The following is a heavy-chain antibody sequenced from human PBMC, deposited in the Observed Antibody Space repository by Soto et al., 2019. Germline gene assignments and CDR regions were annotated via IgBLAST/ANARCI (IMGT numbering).Heavy chain of an antibody. V-gene: IGHV1-58*01. J-gene: IGHJ4*02. CDR2: IVVGSGNT. CDR3: AADPYSSSWTPDFDY. D-gene: IGHD6-13*01. CDR1: GFTFTSSA. Sequence: SVKVSCKASGFTFTSSAVQWVRQARGQRLEWIGWIVVGSGNTNYAQKFQERVTITRDMSTSTAYMELSSLRSEDTAVYYCAADPYSSSWTPDFDYWGQGTLVTVSS.